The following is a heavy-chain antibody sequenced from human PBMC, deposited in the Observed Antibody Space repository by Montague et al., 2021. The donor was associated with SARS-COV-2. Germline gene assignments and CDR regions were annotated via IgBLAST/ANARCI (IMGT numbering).Heavy chain of an antibody. CDR2: SYHSGTT. D-gene: IGHD3-10*01. CDR1: GYSINSNYY. V-gene: IGHV4-38-2*02. J-gene: IGHJ4*02. Sequence: SETLSLTCTVSGYSINSNYYWGWIRQPPGKGLERIGCSYHSGTTHYHPSLKSRVTISLDTSNNHFSLKVTSVTAADTAVYYCARAPYYGPGKPYQFDYWGRGTLVTVSS. CDR3: ARAPYYGPGKPYQFDY.